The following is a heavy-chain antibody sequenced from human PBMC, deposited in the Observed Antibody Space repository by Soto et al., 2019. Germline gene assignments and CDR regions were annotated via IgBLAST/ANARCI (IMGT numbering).Heavy chain of an antibody. Sequence: GGSLILSCAASGFTFSDYYMSWIRQAPGKGLEWVSYISSSGSTIYYADSVKGRFTISRDNAKNSLYLQMNSLRAEDTAVYYCARVGGGRIQLWLKAYYYMDVWGKGTTVTVSS. V-gene: IGHV3-11*01. D-gene: IGHD5-18*01. CDR2: ISSSGSTI. CDR3: ARVGGGRIQLWLKAYYYMDV. CDR1: GFTFSDYY. J-gene: IGHJ6*03.